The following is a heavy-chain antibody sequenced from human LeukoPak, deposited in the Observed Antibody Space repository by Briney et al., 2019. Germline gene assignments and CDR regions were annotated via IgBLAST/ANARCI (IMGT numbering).Heavy chain of an antibody. CDR1: GFTSSNYA. V-gene: IGHV3-23*01. CDR2: ISSGETNT. Sequence: HAGGSLRLSCAASGFTSSNYAMTWVRQAPGKGGEWVSAISSGETNTYYADSVKGRFTISRDTSKNTLYLRMNSLSAEDTAVYYCTKPLVGPSTSHNFDYWGQGTLVTVSS. CDR3: TKPLVGPSTSHNFDY. J-gene: IGHJ4*02. D-gene: IGHD1-26*01.